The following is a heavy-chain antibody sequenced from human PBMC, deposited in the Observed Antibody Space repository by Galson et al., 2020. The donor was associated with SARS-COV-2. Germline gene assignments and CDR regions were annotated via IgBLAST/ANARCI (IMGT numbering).Heavy chain of an antibody. CDR3: ARDWVVVAATGYYYYGMDV. V-gene: IGHV7-4-1*02. J-gene: IGHJ6*02. Sequence: ASVKVSCKASGYTFTSYAMNWVRQAPGQGLEWMGWINTNTGNPTYAQGFTGRFVFSLDTSVSTAYLQISSLKAEDTAVYYCARDWVVVAATGYYYYGMDVWGQGTTV. CDR2: INTNTGNP. D-gene: IGHD2-15*01. CDR1: GYTFTSYA.